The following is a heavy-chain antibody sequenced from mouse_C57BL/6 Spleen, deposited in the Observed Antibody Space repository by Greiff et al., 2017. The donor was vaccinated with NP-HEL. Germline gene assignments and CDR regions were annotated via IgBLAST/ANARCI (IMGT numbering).Heavy chain of an antibody. Sequence: VQLQQPGAELVRPGSSVKLSCKASGYTFTSYWMDWVKQRPGQGLEWIGNIYPSDSETHYNQKFKDKATLTVDKSSSTAYMQLSSLTSEDSAVYYCARGDSNYLFAYWGQGTLVTVSA. CDR1: GYTFTSYW. D-gene: IGHD2-5*01. V-gene: IGHV1-61*01. J-gene: IGHJ3*01. CDR3: ARGDSNYLFAY. CDR2: IYPSDSET.